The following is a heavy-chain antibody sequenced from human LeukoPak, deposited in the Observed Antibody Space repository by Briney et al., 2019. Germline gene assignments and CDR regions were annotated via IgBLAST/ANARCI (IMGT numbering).Heavy chain of an antibody. J-gene: IGHJ4*02. CDR1: GFTFSHYG. CDR2: IWSDGTNQ. Sequence: GGSLRLSCAAAGFTFSHYGMHWVRQAPGKGLEWVAVIWSDGTNQYYGDSVKGRFTISRDDSGNTVYLQMNSRRPEHTGVYYCARDAQRGFDYSNSLEYWGQGTPVTVST. D-gene: IGHD4-11*01. V-gene: IGHV3-33*01. CDR3: ARDAQRGFDYSNSLEY.